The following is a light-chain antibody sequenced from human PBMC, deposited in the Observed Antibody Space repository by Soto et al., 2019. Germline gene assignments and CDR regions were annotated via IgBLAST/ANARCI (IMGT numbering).Light chain of an antibody. CDR1: QSVTNNY. CDR3: QHYGRSRT. J-gene: IGKJ1*01. CDR2: GAS. Sequence: EVVLTQSPGTLSLSPGERAALSCRASQSVTNNYVAWYQQRPGLAPRLLIYGASSRATGIPDRFSGSGSGTVFTLTISRLEHEDFAVYYCQHYGRSRTFGQGTKVEL. V-gene: IGKV3-20*01.